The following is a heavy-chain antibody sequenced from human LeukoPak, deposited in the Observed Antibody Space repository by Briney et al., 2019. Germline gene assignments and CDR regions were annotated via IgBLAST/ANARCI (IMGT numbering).Heavy chain of an antibody. CDR2: IIPIFGTA. J-gene: IGHJ4*02. Sequence: GASVKVSCKASGGTFSSYAISWVRQAPGQGLEWMGGIIPIFGTANYAQKFQGRVTITADESTSTAYMELSSLRSEDTAVYYCARRLWDDSGWYFDYWGQGTLVTVSS. D-gene: IGHD6-19*01. CDR1: GGTFSSYA. CDR3: ARRLWDDSGWYFDY. V-gene: IGHV1-69*13.